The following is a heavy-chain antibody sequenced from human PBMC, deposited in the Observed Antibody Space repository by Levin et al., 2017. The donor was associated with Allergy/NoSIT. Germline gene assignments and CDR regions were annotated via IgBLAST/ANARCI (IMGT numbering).Heavy chain of an antibody. D-gene: IGHD6-6*01. CDR3: ARDFRASGYTSNSY. CDR1: GFSFSRYW. V-gene: IGHV3-7*04. CDR2: INEDGSEI. J-gene: IGHJ4*02. Sequence: GGSLRLSCVGSGFSFSRYWLSWVRQAPGKGLEWVANINEDGSEIYSLDSVKGRFTISRDNAQNSLHLQMNSLRAEDTGVYYCARDFRASGYTSNSYWGQGTQVTVSS.